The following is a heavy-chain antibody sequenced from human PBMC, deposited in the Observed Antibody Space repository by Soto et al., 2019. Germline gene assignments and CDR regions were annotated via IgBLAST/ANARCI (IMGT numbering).Heavy chain of an antibody. V-gene: IGHV1-69*01. Sequence: QVQLVQSGAEVKKPGSSVKVSCKASGGTFSSYAISWVRQAPGQGLEWMGGIIPIFGTANYAQKFQGRVTITADESTSTAYMEMSSLRSEDTAEYYCASSIGRQIAVAGDYWGQGTLVTVSS. CDR3: ASSIGRQIAVAGDY. D-gene: IGHD6-19*01. CDR2: IIPIFGTA. J-gene: IGHJ4*02. CDR1: GGTFSSYA.